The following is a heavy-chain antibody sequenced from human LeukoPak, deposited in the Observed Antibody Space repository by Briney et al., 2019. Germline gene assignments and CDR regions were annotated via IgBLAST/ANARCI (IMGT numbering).Heavy chain of an antibody. CDR2: ISWNSGDI. D-gene: IGHD6-19*01. CDR1: GFSFDDYA. V-gene: IGHV3-9*01. J-gene: IGHJ5*02. Sequence: PGGSLRLSCVGSGFSFDDYAMHWARQAPGKGLEWVSSISWNSGDIAYADSVKGRFTISRDNAKNSLYLQITSLRVEDTALYYCAKDRRSGWYSGWFNPWGQGTQVTVAS. CDR3: AKDRRSGWYSGWFNP.